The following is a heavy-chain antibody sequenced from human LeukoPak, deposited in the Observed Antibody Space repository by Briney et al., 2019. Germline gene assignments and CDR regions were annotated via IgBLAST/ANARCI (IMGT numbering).Heavy chain of an antibody. CDR3: TSGNY. J-gene: IGHJ4*02. CDR2: IYYTGST. V-gene: IGHV4-39*01. Sequence: PSETLSLTCTVSGGSISSSSYTWGWIRQPPGKGLEWIGSIYYTGSTYYNPSLKSRVTISVDTSKNQFSLKLTSVTAADTAVYYCTSGNYWGQGTLVTVSS. CDR1: GGSISSSSYT.